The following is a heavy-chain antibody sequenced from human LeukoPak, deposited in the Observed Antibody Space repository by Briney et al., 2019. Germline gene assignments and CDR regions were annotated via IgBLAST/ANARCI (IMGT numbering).Heavy chain of an antibody. CDR2: TYYSETT. V-gene: IGHV4-59*08. Sequence: SETLSLTCTVSGVSITSYYWSWIRQPPGKGLEWIGYTYYSETTHYNPSLKSRLTISMDTSKNQFSLKLSSVTAADTAVYYCARLAEGLDYWGQGILVTVSS. CDR1: GVSITSYY. D-gene: IGHD6-19*01. CDR3: ARLAEGLDY. J-gene: IGHJ4*02.